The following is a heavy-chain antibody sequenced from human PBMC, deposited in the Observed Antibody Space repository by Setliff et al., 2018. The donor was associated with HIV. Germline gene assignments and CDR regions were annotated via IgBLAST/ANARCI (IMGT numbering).Heavy chain of an antibody. CDR2: ISSTSSRYV. CDR1: GFSFSTYT. J-gene: IGHJ4*02. V-gene: IGHV3-21*01. D-gene: IGHD3-10*01. Sequence: PGESLTISCAASGFSFSTYTMNWVRQAPGKGLAWVSSISSTSSRYVYYAHSVEGRFTISTDSAKKSLDLQMNSLRAEDTAVYYCARGRGGSGRDGHTLDKWGQGTLVTVSS. CDR3: ARGRGGSGRDGHTLDK.